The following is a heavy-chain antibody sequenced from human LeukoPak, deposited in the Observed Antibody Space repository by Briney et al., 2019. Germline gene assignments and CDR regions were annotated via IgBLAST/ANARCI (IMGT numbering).Heavy chain of an antibody. Sequence: ASVKVSCKASGYTFTGYYMHWVRQAPGQGLEWMGWINPNSGGTNYAQKFQGRVTMTRDTSISTAYMELSSLRSEDTAVYYCARALWFGEYYWGQGTLVTVSS. CDR3: ARALWFGEYY. CDR2: INPNSGGT. J-gene: IGHJ4*02. V-gene: IGHV1-2*02. CDR1: GYTFTGYY. D-gene: IGHD3-10*01.